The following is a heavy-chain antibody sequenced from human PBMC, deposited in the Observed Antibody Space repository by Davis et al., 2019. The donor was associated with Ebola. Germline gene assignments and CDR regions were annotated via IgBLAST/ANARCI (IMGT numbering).Heavy chain of an antibody. Sequence: AASVKVSCKVSGYTLTELSMHWVRQAPGKGLEWMGGFDPEDGETIYAQKFQGRVTMTEDTSTDTAYMELSSLRSEDTAVYYCATGGVRFLEWLSRFDPWGQGTLVTVSS. V-gene: IGHV1-24*01. CDR3: ATGGVRFLEWLSRFDP. CDR1: GYTLTELS. D-gene: IGHD3-3*01. CDR2: FDPEDGET. J-gene: IGHJ5*02.